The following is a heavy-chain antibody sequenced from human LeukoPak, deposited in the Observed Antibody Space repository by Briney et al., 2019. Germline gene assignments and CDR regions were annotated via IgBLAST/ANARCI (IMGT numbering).Heavy chain of an antibody. CDR3: TTAVAGVITFDY. D-gene: IGHD6-19*01. Sequence: GGCLRLSCAASGFTFSTYAMSWVRQAPGKGLEWVARIKSKTDGGTIDYAGSVKGRFTISRDDSKNTLYLQLNTLKTEDTAVYYCTTAVAGVITFDYWGQGTLVTVCS. V-gene: IGHV3-15*01. J-gene: IGHJ4*02. CDR2: IKSKTDGGTI. CDR1: GFTFSTYA.